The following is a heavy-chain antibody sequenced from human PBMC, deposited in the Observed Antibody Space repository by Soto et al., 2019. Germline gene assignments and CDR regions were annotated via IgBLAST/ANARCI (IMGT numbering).Heavy chain of an antibody. CDR1: GFIFSNYW. CDR2: IDHDGPT. CDR3: VRDSHGDY. Sequence: EVQLVDSGGGLVQPGGSLRLSCAGSGFIFSNYWMHWVHQAPGKGLEWVSRIDHDGPTDYADSVRGRFTVSRDNAESTLYLQMNSLRPEDTAVYYCVRDSHGDYWGQGTMVTVSS. V-gene: IGHV3-74*01. J-gene: IGHJ4*02.